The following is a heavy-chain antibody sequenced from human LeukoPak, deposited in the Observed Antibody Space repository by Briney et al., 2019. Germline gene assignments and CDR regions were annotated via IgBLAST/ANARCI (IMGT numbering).Heavy chain of an antibody. CDR1: GFPFSHFA. V-gene: IGHV3-23*01. Sequence: GSLRLFLATSGFPFSHFAIDWVRQAPGEGLEWVPGVRGGGGTTYYADSVKGRFTISRDNSKNTLYLQMNSLRVEDTAVYYCAKVDRQFCTRTSCYQFDCWGQGTLVTVSS. J-gene: IGHJ4*02. CDR3: AKVDRQFCTRTSCYQFDC. D-gene: IGHD2-2*01. CDR2: VRGGGGTT.